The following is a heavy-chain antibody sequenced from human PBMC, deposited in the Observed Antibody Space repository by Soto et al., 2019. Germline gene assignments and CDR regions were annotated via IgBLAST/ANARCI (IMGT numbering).Heavy chain of an antibody. V-gene: IGHV3-23*01. D-gene: IGHD2-15*01. J-gene: IGHJ3*02. CDR2: ISGSGSST. Sequence: EVQLLESGGGLVQPGGSLRLSCSASGFTFSSYAMSWVRQAPGQGLEWVSVISGSGSSTYYADSVKGRFTISRDNSKNTLYLQMNSLRAEDTAVYYCARRSPSWAFDIWGQGTMVTVSS. CDR3: ARRSPSWAFDI. CDR1: GFTFSSYA.